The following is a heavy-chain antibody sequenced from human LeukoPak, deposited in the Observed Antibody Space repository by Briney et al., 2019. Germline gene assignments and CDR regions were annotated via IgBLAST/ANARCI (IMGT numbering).Heavy chain of an antibody. J-gene: IGHJ4*02. V-gene: IGHV4-59*01. CDR2: IYYSGST. CDR1: GGSISSYY. D-gene: IGHD3-16*01. Sequence: SETLSLTCTVSGGSISSYYWSWIRQPPGKGLEWIGYIYYSGSTNYNPSLKSRVTISIDTSKSQFSLKLTSVTAADTAVYYCARGGGVSDYWGQGTLVTVSS. CDR3: ARGGGVSDY.